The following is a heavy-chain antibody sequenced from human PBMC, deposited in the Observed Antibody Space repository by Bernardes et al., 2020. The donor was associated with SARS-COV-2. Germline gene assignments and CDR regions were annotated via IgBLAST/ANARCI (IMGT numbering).Heavy chain of an antibody. Sequence: TLSLTCAVYGGSFSDYFWTWIRQSPGKGLEWIGQINHNGATNYNPSLSGRLTMSVDKSKKQFSLKLTSVTAADTAIYYCARGCPGYWGQGTLVTVSS. CDR1: GGSFSDYF. V-gene: IGHV4-34*01. CDR2: INHNGAT. CDR3: ARGCPGY. J-gene: IGHJ4*02.